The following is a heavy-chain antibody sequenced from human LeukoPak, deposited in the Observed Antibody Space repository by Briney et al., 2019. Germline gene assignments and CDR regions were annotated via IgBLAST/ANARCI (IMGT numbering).Heavy chain of an antibody. CDR1: GGSFSGYY. Sequence: KASETLSLTCAVYGGSFSGYYWSWIRQPPGKGLEWIGEINHSGSTNYNPSLKSRVTISVDTSKNQFSLQLNSVTAADTAVYFCARVPPYNSGYGGFDYWGQGILVTVSS. D-gene: IGHD5-18*01. CDR2: INHSGST. J-gene: IGHJ4*02. CDR3: ARVPPYNSGYGGFDY. V-gene: IGHV4-34*01.